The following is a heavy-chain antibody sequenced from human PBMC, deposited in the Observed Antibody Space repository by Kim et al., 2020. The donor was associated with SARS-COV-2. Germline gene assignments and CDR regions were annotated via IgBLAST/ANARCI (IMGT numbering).Heavy chain of an antibody. J-gene: IGHJ4*02. CDR3: VNGFSSSGAGD. CDR1: GFGFSEYS. Sequence: GGSLRLSCAASGFGFSEYSMSWVRQAPGKGLEWISYISPSSGNIYYAESVKGRFTISRDDAKNTLYLQMKSLRAEDTAVYYCVNGFSSSGAGDWGQGTLGTVS. D-gene: IGHD1-26*01. CDR2: ISPSSGNI. V-gene: IGHV3-21*01.